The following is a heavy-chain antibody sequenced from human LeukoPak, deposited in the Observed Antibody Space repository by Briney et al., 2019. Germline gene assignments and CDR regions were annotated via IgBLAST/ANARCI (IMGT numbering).Heavy chain of an antibody. V-gene: IGHV3-11*01. CDR2: ISSSDSTI. J-gene: IGHJ5*02. CDR1: GFTFSDYY. CDR3: AREAIFGVVNWFDP. Sequence: GGSLRLSCAASGFTFSDYYMSWIRQAPGKGLEWVSYISSSDSTIYYADSVKGRFTISRDNAKNSLYLQMNSLRAEDTAVYYCAREAIFGVVNWFDPWGQGTLVTVSS. D-gene: IGHD3-3*01.